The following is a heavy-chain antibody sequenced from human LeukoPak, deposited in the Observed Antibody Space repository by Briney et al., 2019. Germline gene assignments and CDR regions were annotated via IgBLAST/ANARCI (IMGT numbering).Heavy chain of an antibody. V-gene: IGHV4-38-2*02. CDR3: ARRLYYYDSSEYYFDY. CDR2: IYYSGST. D-gene: IGHD3-22*01. CDR1: GYSITSGYY. J-gene: IGHJ4*02. Sequence: SETLSLTCTVSGYSITSGYYWGWIRQPPGKGLEWIGSIYYSGSTYYNPSLKSRVTISVDTSKNQFSLKLSSVTAADTAVYYCARRLYYYDSSEYYFDYWGQGTLVTVSS.